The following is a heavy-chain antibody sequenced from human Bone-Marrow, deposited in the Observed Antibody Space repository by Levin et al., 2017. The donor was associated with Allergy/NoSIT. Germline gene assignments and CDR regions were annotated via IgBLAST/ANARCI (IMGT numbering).Heavy chain of an antibody. CDR3: ASESYDFWSGYPGGMDV. CDR2: IYYSGST. CDR1: GGSISSGDYY. Sequence: LRLSCTVSGGSISSGDYYWSWIRQPPGKGLEWIGYIYYSGSTYYNPSLKSRVTISVDTSKNQFSLKLSSVTAADTAVYYCASESYDFWSGYPGGMDVWGQGTTVTVSS. D-gene: IGHD3-3*01. J-gene: IGHJ6*02. V-gene: IGHV4-30-4*01.